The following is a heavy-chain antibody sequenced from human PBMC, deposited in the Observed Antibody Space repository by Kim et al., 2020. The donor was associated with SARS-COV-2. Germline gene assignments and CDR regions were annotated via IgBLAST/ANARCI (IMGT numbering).Heavy chain of an antibody. Sequence: SETLSLTCAVFGGSFSGYHWTWIRQSPGKGLEWIGEINHSGGTNCNPSLKSRVTISLDTSKNQFSLKLGSVSAADTAVYYWARGRAGVVPSPILGLGPYYDYYAMDVWGQGTTITVSS. J-gene: IGHJ6*02. D-gene: IGHD3-3*01. V-gene: IGHV4-34*01. CDR3: ARGRAGVVPSPILGLGPYYDYYAMDV. CDR2: INHSGGT. CDR1: GGSFSGYH.